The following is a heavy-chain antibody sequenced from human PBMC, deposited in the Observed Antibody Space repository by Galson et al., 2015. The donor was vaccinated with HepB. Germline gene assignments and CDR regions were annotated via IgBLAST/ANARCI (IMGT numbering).Heavy chain of an antibody. CDR3: TTTLSERPTPYNHLNP. V-gene: IGHV3-15*01. D-gene: IGHD1-1*01. J-gene: IGHJ5*02. CDR1: GFNFKGVW. CDR2: IKSETDGGTA. Sequence: SLRLSCAADGFNFKGVWMSWVRQAPGKGLEWVGRIKSETDGGTADYAAPVKGRFTISRDDSINTLYLQMDSLKTEDTAVYYCTTTLSERPTPYNHLNPWGQGTLVTVSS.